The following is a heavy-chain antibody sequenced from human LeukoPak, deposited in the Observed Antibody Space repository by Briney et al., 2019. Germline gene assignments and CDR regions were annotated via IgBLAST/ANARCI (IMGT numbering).Heavy chain of an antibody. Sequence: SETLSLTCTVSGGSISSYYWSWIRQPAGKGLEWIGRIYTSGSTNYNPSLKSRVTMSVDTSKNQFSLKLSSVTAADTAVYYCAAGMGVTAVYYFDCWGQGTLVTVSS. CDR3: AAGMGVTAVYYFDC. CDR1: GGSISSYY. CDR2: IYTSGST. J-gene: IGHJ4*02. D-gene: IGHD2-21*02. V-gene: IGHV4-4*07.